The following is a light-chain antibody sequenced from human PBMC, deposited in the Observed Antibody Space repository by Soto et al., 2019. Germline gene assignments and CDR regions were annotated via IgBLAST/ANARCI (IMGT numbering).Light chain of an antibody. CDR3: CSYAGDYTFV. CDR1: SSDVGGYNY. J-gene: IGLJ1*01. CDR2: DVK. V-gene: IGLV2-11*01. Sequence: QSALTQPRSVSGSPGQSVTLSCTGTSSDVGGYNYVTWYQQYPGKAPKVMIYDVKTRPSGVPDRFSGSKSGNTASLTISGLQAEDEADYYCCSYAGDYTFVFGTGPKVTVL.